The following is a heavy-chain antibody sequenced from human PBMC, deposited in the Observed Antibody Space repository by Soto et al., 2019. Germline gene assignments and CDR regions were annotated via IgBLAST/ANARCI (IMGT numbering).Heavy chain of an antibody. J-gene: IGHJ6*03. CDR1: GYSFTSYW. Sequence: GESLKISCKGSGYSFTSYWIGWVRQMPGKGLEWMGIIYPGDSDTRYSPSFQGQVTISADKSISTAYLQWSSLKASDTAMYYCARQVKYSGYDRSESPGENYYYYYMDVWGKGTTVTVSS. V-gene: IGHV5-51*01. CDR2: IYPGDSDT. CDR3: ARQVKYSGYDRSESPGENYYYYYMDV. D-gene: IGHD5-12*01.